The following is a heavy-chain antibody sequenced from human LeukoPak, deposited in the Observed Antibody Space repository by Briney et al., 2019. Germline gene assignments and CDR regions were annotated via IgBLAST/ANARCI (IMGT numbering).Heavy chain of an antibody. CDR2: IYPGDSDT. V-gene: IGHV5-51*03. D-gene: IGHD2-15*01. J-gene: IGHJ5*02. CDR1: GYSFTSYW. Sequence: GEPLKISCKGSGYSFTSYWSGWVRKMPGKGLEWLAIIYPGDSDTRYSPSFQGQVTISADKSISTAYLQWSSLKASDTAMYYCARRILPDCSGGSCYFFWFDPWGQGTLVTVPS. CDR3: ARRILPDCSGGSCYFFWFDP.